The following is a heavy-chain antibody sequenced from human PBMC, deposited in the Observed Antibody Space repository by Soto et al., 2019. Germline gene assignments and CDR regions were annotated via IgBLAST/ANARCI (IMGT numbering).Heavy chain of an antibody. Sequence: SETLSLTCAVYGGSFSGYYWSWIRQPPGKGLEWIGEINHSGSTNYNPSLKSRVTISVDTSKNQFSLKLSSVTAADTAVYYCARRSSGWPYNGMDVWGQGTTVTVSS. CDR2: INHSGST. J-gene: IGHJ6*02. CDR1: GGSFSGYY. V-gene: IGHV4-34*01. D-gene: IGHD6-19*01. CDR3: ARRSSGWPYNGMDV.